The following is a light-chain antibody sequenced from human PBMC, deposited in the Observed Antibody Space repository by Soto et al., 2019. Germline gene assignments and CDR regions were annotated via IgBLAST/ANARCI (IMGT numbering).Light chain of an antibody. Sequence: EIVMTQSPATLPVSPGERATLSCRASQSVSSNLAWYKQKPGQAPSFLIYGASTRATGIPARFSGSGSGTEFTLTIRSLKSEDFAVYYCQQYGSSGTFGQGTKVDIK. CDR3: QQYGSSGT. J-gene: IGKJ1*01. V-gene: IGKV3-15*01. CDR2: GAS. CDR1: QSVSSN.